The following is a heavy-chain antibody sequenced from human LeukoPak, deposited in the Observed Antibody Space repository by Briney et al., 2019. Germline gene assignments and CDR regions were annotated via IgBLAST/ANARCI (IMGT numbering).Heavy chain of an antibody. CDR2: MRFDESNE. CDR1: GFTFRNYG. D-gene: IGHD6-6*01. V-gene: IGHV3-30*02. J-gene: IGHJ4*02. CDR3: AKFPIAARPGYFDY. Sequence: PGGSLRLSCATSGFTFRNYGIHWVRQAPGKGPEWVAFMRFDESNEFYADSVKGRFTISRDNSKNTLYLQMNSLRAEDTAVYYCAKFPIAARPGYFDYWGQGTLVTVSS.